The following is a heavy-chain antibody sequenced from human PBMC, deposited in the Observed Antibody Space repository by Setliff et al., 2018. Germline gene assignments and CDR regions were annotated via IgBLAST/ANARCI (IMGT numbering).Heavy chain of an antibody. Sequence: LGGSLRLSCAASGFPLRSYSMNWVRQAPGEGLEWVAAVSSDSTYIYYADSVKGRFTISRDNAKNSLYLQMNSLRAEDTAVYYCARDSGVHNFWSGYGSDAFDIWGQGTMVTVSS. J-gene: IGHJ3*02. D-gene: IGHD3-3*01. V-gene: IGHV3-21*01. CDR1: GFPLRSYS. CDR2: VSSDSTYI. CDR3: ARDSGVHNFWSGYGSDAFDI.